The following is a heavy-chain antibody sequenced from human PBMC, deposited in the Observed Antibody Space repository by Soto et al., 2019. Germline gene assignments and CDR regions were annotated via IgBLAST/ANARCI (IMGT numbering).Heavy chain of an antibody. V-gene: IGHV4-4*02. CDR2: TYHSGTT. D-gene: IGHD6-13*01. CDR1: GDSINNSHW. CDR3: AREVNSSPARGPNWFDP. Sequence: QVQLQESGPGLVQPSGTLSLTCAVSGDSINNSHWWSWVRQTPGKGLEWIGETYHSGTTNYNPSLKTRVTISIDKSKNHFSLKMNSVPAADTAVYYCAREVNSSPARGPNWFDPWGQGTLVTVSS. J-gene: IGHJ5*02.